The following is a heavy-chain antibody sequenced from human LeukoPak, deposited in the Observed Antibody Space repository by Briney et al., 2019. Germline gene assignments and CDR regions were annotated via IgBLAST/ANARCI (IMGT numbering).Heavy chain of an antibody. V-gene: IGHV1-46*01. CDR2: INPSGGST. D-gene: IGHD5-24*01. CDR1: GYTFTSYY. J-gene: IGHJ4*02. Sequence: VAAVTVSCKASGYTFTSYYMQWVGQAPGQGLEGMGIINPSGGSTNYAQKFHGRVTMTRDMSTSTLYMELSSLRSEDTAVYYCARVKDGYNYLIDYWGQGTLVTVSS. CDR3: ARVKDGYNYLIDY.